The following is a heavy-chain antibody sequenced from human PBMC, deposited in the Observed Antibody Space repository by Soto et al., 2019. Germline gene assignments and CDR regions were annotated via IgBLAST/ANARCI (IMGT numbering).Heavy chain of an antibody. CDR1: GYGFTTYG. CDR2: ISAHNGNT. CDR3: ARGRYGDY. Sequence: QVHLVQSGAEVKKPGASVKVSCKGSGYGFTTYGITWVRQAPGQGLEWMAWISAHNGNTNYAHKLQGRVTVTRDTSTSTAYMELRSLRSDDTAVYYCARGRYGDYWGQGALATVSS. V-gene: IGHV1-18*01. D-gene: IGHD1-1*01. J-gene: IGHJ4*02.